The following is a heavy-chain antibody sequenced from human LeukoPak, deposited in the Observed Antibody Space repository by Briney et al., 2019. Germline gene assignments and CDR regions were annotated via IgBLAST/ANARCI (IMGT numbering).Heavy chain of an antibody. J-gene: IGHJ3*02. CDR2: INHSGST. CDR1: GGSFSGYY. Sequence: SETLSLTCAVYGGSFSGYYWSWIRQPPGKGLEWIGEINHSGSTNYNPSLKSRVTISVDTSKNQLSLKLSSVTAADTAVYYCARSSGGRRYAFDIWGQGTMVTVSS. D-gene: IGHD2-15*01. CDR3: ARSSGGRRYAFDI. V-gene: IGHV4-34*01.